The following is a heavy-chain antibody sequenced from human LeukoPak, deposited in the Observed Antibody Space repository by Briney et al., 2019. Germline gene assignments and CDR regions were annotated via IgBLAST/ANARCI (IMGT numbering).Heavy chain of an antibody. CDR1: GGTFSSYA. D-gene: IGHD3-9*01. CDR3: ARDLLDILTGLRAWP. Sequence: ASVKVSCKASGGTFSSYAISWVRQAPGQGLEWMGRIIPIFGIANYAQKFQGRVTIAADKSTSTAYMELSSLRSEDTAVYYCARDLLDILTGLRAWPWGQGTLVTVCS. V-gene: IGHV1-69*04. CDR2: IIPIFGIA. J-gene: IGHJ5*02.